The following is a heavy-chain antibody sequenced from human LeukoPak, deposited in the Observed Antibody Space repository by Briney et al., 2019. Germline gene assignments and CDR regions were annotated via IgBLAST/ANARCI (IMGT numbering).Heavy chain of an antibody. CDR2: IYTSGST. CDR1: GGSISSGSYY. V-gene: IGHV4-61*02. D-gene: IGHD3-3*01. Sequence: SETLSLTCTVSGGSISSGSYYWSWIRQPAGKGLEWIGRIYTSGSTNYNPSLKCRVTISVDTSKNQFSRKLSSVTAADTAVYYCAREEWHANDYWGQGTLVTVSS. CDR3: AREEWHANDY. J-gene: IGHJ4*02.